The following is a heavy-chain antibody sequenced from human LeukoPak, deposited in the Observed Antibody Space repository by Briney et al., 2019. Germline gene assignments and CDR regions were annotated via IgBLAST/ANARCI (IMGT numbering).Heavy chain of an antibody. CDR3: ARELNWGHAFDI. CDR1: GFTFSSYG. J-gene: IGHJ3*02. D-gene: IGHD7-27*01. CDR2: IWYDGSNK. Sequence: GGSLRLSCAASGFTFSSYGMHWVRQAPGKGLEWVAVIWYDGSNKYYADSVKGRFTISRDNSKNTLYLQMNSLRAEDTAVYYCARELNWGHAFDIWGQGTMVTVSS. V-gene: IGHV3-33*01.